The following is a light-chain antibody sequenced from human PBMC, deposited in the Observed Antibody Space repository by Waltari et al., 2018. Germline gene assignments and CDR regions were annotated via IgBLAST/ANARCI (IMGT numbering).Light chain of an antibody. Sequence: DIVLTQSPATLSLSPGERATLSCRASQSLSNYLAWSQQKPGQAPRLLIYDTSNRANGIPSRFSGSGFGTDFTLTISSLEPEDFAVYYCQQRRNWPLTFGGGTKVEIK. V-gene: IGKV3-11*01. J-gene: IGKJ4*01. CDR2: DTS. CDR1: QSLSNY. CDR3: QQRRNWPLT.